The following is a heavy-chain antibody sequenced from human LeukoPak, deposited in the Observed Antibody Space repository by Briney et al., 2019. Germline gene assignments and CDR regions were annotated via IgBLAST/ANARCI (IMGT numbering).Heavy chain of an antibody. Sequence: SETLSLTCAVYGGSFSGYYWSWIRQPPGKGLEWIGYIYYSGSTYYNPSLKSRVTISVDTSKNQFSLKLSSVTAADTAMYYCARDNGDYGAFDIWGQGTMVTVSS. CDR3: ARDNGDYGAFDI. CDR1: GGSFSGYY. D-gene: IGHD4-17*01. CDR2: IYYSGST. J-gene: IGHJ3*02. V-gene: IGHV4-30-4*08.